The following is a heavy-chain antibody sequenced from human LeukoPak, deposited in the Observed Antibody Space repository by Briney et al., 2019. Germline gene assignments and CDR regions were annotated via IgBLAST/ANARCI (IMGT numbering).Heavy chain of an antibody. Sequence: GGSLRLSCAASGFTFNNYAMGWVRQAPGKGLEWVASISGSGGKTYYADSVEGRFTISRDNSKNTLYLQMNSQRAEDTALYYCARGRGGDYVPSRFDYWGQGTLVTVSS. CDR1: GFTFNNYA. V-gene: IGHV3-23*01. CDR3: ARGRGGDYVPSRFDY. D-gene: IGHD4-17*01. CDR2: ISGSGGKT. J-gene: IGHJ4*02.